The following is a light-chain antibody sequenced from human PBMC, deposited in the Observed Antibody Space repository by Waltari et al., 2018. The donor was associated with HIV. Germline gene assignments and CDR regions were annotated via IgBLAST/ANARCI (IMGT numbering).Light chain of an antibody. V-gene: IGLV6-57*03. J-gene: IGLJ3*02. CDR1: SGSIASNY. CDR3: QSYDSTNWV. Sequence: NFMLTQPHSVSESPGKTVTISCTRTSGSIASNYVQWYQRRPGSAPTTVISKDHQRPSVVPDRFSGSIDSSSNSASLTISGLKTEDEADYYCQSYDSTNWVFGGGTKLTVL. CDR2: KDH.